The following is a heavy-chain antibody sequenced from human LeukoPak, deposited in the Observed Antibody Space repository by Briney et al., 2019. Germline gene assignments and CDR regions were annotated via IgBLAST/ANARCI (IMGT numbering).Heavy chain of an antibody. Sequence: GGSLRLSCAASGFTFSSYSMNWVRQAPGKGLEWVSSISSSSSYIYYADSVKGRFTISRDNAKSSLYLQMNSLRAEDTAVYYCARDLGYCSSTSCYTACRYYYYGMDVWGQGTTVTVSS. CDR2: ISSSSSYI. V-gene: IGHV3-21*01. CDR3: ARDLGYCSSTSCYTACRYYYYGMDV. D-gene: IGHD2-2*02. J-gene: IGHJ6*02. CDR1: GFTFSSYS.